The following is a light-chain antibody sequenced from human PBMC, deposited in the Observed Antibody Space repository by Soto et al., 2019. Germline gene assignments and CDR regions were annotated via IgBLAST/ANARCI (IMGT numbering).Light chain of an antibody. CDR3: SSYAGSHNLGG. Sequence: QSALTQPPSASGSPGQSVTISCTGTSSDVGGYNYVSWYQQHPGKAPKLMIYEVSKLPSGVPDRFSGSKSGNTASLTVSGLQAEDEADYYCSSYAGSHNLGGFGGGTKLTVL. CDR1: SSDVGGYNY. J-gene: IGLJ2*01. V-gene: IGLV2-8*01. CDR2: EVS.